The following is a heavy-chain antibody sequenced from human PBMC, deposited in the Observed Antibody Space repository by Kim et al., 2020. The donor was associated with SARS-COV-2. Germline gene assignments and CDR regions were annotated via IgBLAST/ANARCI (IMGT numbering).Heavy chain of an antibody. V-gene: IGHV3-23*01. Sequence: ADSVKGRFTISRDNSKNTLYLQMNSLRAEDTAVYYCAKSWTRIVVVPFDYWGQGTLVTVSS. J-gene: IGHJ4*02. D-gene: IGHD3-22*01. CDR3: AKSWTRIVVVPFDY.